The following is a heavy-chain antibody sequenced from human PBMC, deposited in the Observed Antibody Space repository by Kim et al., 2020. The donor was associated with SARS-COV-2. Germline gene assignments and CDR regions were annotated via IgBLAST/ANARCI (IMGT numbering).Heavy chain of an antibody. J-gene: IGHJ4*02. V-gene: IGHV3-33*01. CDR3: ARDYRGGSSGYFDY. CDR1: GFTFSSYG. CDR2: IWYDGSNK. D-gene: IGHD3-16*01. Sequence: GGSLRLSCAASGFTFSSYGMHWVRQAPGKGLEWVAVIWYDGSNKYYADSVKGRFTISRDNSKNTLYLQMNSLRAEDTAVYYCARDYRGGSSGYFDYWGQGTLVTVSS.